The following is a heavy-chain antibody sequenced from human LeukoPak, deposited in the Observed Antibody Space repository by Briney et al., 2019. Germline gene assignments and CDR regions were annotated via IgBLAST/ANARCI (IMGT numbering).Heavy chain of an antibody. V-gene: IGHV4-39*01. CDR2: IYYSGST. J-gene: IGHJ6*03. D-gene: IGHD6-6*01. Sequence: PSETLSLTCTVSGGSISSSSYYWGWIRQPPGKGLEWIGSIYYSGSTYYNPSLKSRVTISVDTSKNQFSLKLSSVTAADTAVYYCARGGIAAPHYYYYMDVWGKGTTVTVSS. CDR1: GGSISSSSYY. CDR3: ARGGIAAPHYYYYMDV.